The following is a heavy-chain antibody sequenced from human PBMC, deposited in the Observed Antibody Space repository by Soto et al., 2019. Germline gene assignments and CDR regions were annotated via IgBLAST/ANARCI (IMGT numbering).Heavy chain of an antibody. V-gene: IGHV4-30-2*01. CDR1: GGSISSGGYS. J-gene: IGHJ6*02. CDR2: IYHSGST. CDR3: ASQSSNYYYYGMDV. Sequence: SETLSLTCAVSGGSISSGGYSRSWIRQPPGKGLEWIGYIYHSGSTYYNPSLKSRVTTSVDRSKNQFSLKLSSVTAADTAVYYCASQSSNYYYYGMDVWGQGTTVTVSS. D-gene: IGHD4-4*01.